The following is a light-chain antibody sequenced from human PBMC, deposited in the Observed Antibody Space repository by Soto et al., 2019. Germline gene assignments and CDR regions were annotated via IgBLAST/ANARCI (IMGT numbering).Light chain of an antibody. Sequence: EIVLTQSPGTLCLSPGEGATLSCRASQSVNSNFLAWYQQKRGQVPRLLIYAASIRATGTPDRFSGSGSGTDFTLTISRLEPEDFAVYYCQQYGSSPYTFGQGTKLEIK. CDR1: QSVNSNF. CDR2: AAS. CDR3: QQYGSSPYT. V-gene: IGKV3-20*01. J-gene: IGKJ2*01.